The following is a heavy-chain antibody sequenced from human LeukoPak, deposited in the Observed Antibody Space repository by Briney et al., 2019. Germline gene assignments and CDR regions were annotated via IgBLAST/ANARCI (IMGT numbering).Heavy chain of an antibody. CDR1: GFTFSSYA. CDR3: AKGSAAAGTGEGY. CDR2: ISGSGGST. Sequence: GGSLRLSCAASGFTFSSYAMSWVRQAPGKGLEWVSAISGSGGSTYYADSVKGRFTISRDNSKNTLYLQMNSLRAEDTAVHYCAKGSAAAGTGEGYWGQGTLVTVSS. J-gene: IGHJ4*02. D-gene: IGHD6-13*01. V-gene: IGHV3-23*01.